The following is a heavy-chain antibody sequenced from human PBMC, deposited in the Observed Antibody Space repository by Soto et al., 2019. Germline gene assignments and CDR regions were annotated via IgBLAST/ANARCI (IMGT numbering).Heavy chain of an antibody. CDR1: GGSISSSSYY. D-gene: IGHD2-15*01. J-gene: IGHJ6*03. Sequence: QLQLQESGPGLVKPSETLSLTCTVSGGSISSSSYYWGWIRQPPGQGLEWIGSIYYSGSTYYNPSLKSRVTISVDTSKNQFSLKLSSVTAADTAVYYCARRRHIVVVVAAIPYYYYYMDVWGKGTTVTVSS. CDR3: ARRRHIVVVVAAIPYYYYYMDV. V-gene: IGHV4-39*01. CDR2: IYYSGST.